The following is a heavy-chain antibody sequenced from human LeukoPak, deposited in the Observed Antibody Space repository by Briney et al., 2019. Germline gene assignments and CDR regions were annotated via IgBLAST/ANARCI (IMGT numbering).Heavy chain of an antibody. CDR3: AGHGYSYGFDY. CDR1: GGSFSGYY. D-gene: IGHD5-18*01. V-gene: IGHV4-34*01. Sequence: SETLSLTCAVYGGSFSGYYWSWIRQPPGKGLEWIGEINHSGSTNYNPSLKSRITISVDTSKNQFSLKLSSVTAADTAVYYCAGHGYSYGFDYWGQGTLVTVSS. J-gene: IGHJ4*02. CDR2: INHSGST.